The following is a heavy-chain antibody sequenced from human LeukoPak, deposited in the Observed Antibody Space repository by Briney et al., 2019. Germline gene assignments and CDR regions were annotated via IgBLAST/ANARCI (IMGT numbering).Heavy chain of an antibody. Sequence: SVTVSCKASGGTFSSYAISWVRQAPGQGLEWMGGIIPIFGTANYAQKFQGRVTITTDESTSTAYMELSSLRSEDTAVYYCARDRGYCSSTSCYPGFDYWGQGTLVTVSS. V-gene: IGHV1-69*05. CDR2: IIPIFGTA. D-gene: IGHD2-2*01. CDR3: ARDRGYCSSTSCYPGFDY. CDR1: GGTFSSYA. J-gene: IGHJ4*02.